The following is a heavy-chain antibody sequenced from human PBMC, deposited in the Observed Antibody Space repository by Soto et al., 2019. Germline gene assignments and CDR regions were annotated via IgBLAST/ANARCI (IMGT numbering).Heavy chain of an antibody. CDR2: IYYSGSP. CDR3: AVPAASVAGASGSYYYYGMDV. CDR1: GGSISSSSYY. D-gene: IGHD6-19*01. V-gene: IGHV4-39*01. Sequence: PSETLSLTCTVSGGSISSSSYYWGWIRQPPGKGLEWIGCIYYSGSPYYNPSLKSRVTISVDTSKNQFSLKLSSVTAADTAVYYCAVPAASVAGASGSYYYYGMDVWGQGTTVTVSS. J-gene: IGHJ6*02.